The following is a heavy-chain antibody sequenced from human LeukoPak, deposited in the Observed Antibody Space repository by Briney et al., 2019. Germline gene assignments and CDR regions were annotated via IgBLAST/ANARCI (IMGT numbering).Heavy chain of an antibody. Sequence: SQTLSLTCTVSGGSISSGRYYWSWIRQPAGKGLEWIGRIYTSGSTNYNPSLKSRVTISVDTSKNQFSLKLSSVTAADTAVYYCARVGGGNSGFRYYYYYMDVWGKGTTVTVSS. D-gene: IGHD4-23*01. V-gene: IGHV4-61*02. CDR3: ARVGGGNSGFRYYYYYMDV. CDR2: IYTSGST. CDR1: GGSISSGRYY. J-gene: IGHJ6*03.